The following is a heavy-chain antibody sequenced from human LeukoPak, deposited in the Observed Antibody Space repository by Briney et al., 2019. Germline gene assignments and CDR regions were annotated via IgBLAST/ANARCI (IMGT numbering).Heavy chain of an antibody. D-gene: IGHD5-18*01. V-gene: IGHV3-23*01. CDR1: GFTFSSYA. CDR2: ISGSGVGT. J-gene: IGHJ4*02. Sequence: PGGSLRLSCAASGFTFSSYAMSWVRQAPGRGLEWVSVISGSGVGTYYADSVKGRFTISRDNSKNTLYLQMNSLRAEDTAVYSCVKAQYSYGSVMKGFDYWGQGTLVTVSS. CDR3: VKAQYSYGSVMKGFDY.